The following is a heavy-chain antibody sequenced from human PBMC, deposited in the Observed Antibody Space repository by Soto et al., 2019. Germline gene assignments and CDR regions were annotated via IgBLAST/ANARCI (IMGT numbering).Heavy chain of an antibody. CDR1: GGSIRSYY. V-gene: IGHV4-59*08. Sequence: PSETLSLTCTGSGGSIRSYYWAWIRQPPGKGLEWIGYIYYSGSTNYNPSLKSRVTISVDTSKNQFSLKLSSVTAADTAVYYCARLSDYYDSSGYSNWFDPWGQGTLVTVS. D-gene: IGHD3-22*01. J-gene: IGHJ5*02. CDR3: ARLSDYYDSSGYSNWFDP. CDR2: IYYSGST.